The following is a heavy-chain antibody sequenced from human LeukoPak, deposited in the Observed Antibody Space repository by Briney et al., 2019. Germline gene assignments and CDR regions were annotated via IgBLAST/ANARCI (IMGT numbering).Heavy chain of an antibody. Sequence: SETLSLTCTVSGGSISSGDYYWSWIRQPPGKGLEWIGYIYYSGSTYYNPSLKSRVTISVDTSKNQFSLKLSSVTAADTAVYYCARKVDTYYYDSSPVDWGQGTLVTVSS. CDR1: GGSISSGDYY. D-gene: IGHD3-22*01. J-gene: IGHJ4*02. CDR3: ARKVDTYYYDSSPVD. CDR2: IYYSGST. V-gene: IGHV4-30-4*01.